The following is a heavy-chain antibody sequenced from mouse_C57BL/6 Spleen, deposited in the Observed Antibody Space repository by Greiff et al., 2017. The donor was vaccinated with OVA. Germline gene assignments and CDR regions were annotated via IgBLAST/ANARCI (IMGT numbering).Heavy chain of an antibody. J-gene: IGHJ2*01. V-gene: IGHV14-3*01. CDR3: ARRELGPYRYYFDY. Sequence: EVQLQQSVAELVRPGASVKLSCTASGFTIKNTYMHWVKQRPEQGLEWIGRIDPANGNTKYAPKFQGKATITADTSSNTAYLQLSSLTSEDTAIYYCARRELGPYRYYFDYWGQGTTLTVSS. D-gene: IGHD4-1*01. CDR1: GFTIKNTY. CDR2: IDPANGNT.